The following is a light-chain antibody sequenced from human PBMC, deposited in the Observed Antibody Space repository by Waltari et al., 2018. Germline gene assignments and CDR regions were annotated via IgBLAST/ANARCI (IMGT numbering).Light chain of an antibody. J-gene: IGKJ1*01. Sequence: DIVMTQSPLSLPVTPGEPASISCRSSQSTLHSNGYNYLDWYLQKPGQSPQLLIYLGSNRASGVPDRFSGSGSGTDFTLRISRVEAEDVGVYYCMQALQNPWTFGQGTKVEIK. V-gene: IGKV2-28*01. CDR2: LGS. CDR1: QSTLHSNGYNY. CDR3: MQALQNPWT.